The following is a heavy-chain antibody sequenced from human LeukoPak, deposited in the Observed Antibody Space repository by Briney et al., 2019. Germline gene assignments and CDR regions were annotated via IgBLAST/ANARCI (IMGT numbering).Heavy chain of an antibody. D-gene: IGHD6-19*01. Sequence: ASVKVSCKASGYTFTSYGISWVRQAPGQGLEWTGWISAYNGNTNYAQKLQGRVTMTTDTSTSTAYMELRSLRSDDTAVYYCARDQGIAVPYYFDYWGQGTLVTVSS. V-gene: IGHV1-18*01. CDR2: ISAYNGNT. J-gene: IGHJ4*02. CDR3: ARDQGIAVPYYFDY. CDR1: GYTFTSYG.